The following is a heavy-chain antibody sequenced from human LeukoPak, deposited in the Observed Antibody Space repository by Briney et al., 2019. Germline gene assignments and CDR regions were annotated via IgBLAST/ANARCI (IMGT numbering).Heavy chain of an antibody. CDR3: ARLLGYGSGSYSN. J-gene: IGHJ4*02. D-gene: IGHD3-10*01. Sequence: PSETLSRTCTVSGYSISSGYYWSWIRQPPGKGLEWIGSIYHSGSTNYNPSLKSRVTISVDTSKNQFSLKLSSVTAADTAVYYCARLLGYGSGSYSNWGQGTLVSVSS. CDR1: GYSISSGYY. V-gene: IGHV4-38-2*02. CDR2: IYHSGST.